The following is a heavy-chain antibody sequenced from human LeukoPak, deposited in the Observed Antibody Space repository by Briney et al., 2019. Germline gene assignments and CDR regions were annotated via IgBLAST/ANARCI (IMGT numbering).Heavy chain of an antibody. CDR3: AKSPPGSYSNSWYSKGHFDY. V-gene: IGHV3-23*01. CDR2: ISGSVIDT. D-gene: IGHD6-13*01. CDR1: GGSISSSSYY. Sequence: ETLSLTCTVSGGSISSSSYYWGWVRQPPGKGLEWVSGISGSVIDTHYADSVKGRFTISRDNSKNTVYLQMNILRAEDTALYYCAKSPPGSYSNSWYSKGHFDYWGQGTLVAVSS. J-gene: IGHJ4*02.